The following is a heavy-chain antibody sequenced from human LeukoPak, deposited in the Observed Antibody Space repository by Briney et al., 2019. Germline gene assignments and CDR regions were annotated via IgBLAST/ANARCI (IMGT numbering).Heavy chain of an antibody. V-gene: IGHV3-30*02. J-gene: IGHJ6*04. CDR1: GFTFSSYG. D-gene: IGHD3-3*01. CDR3: VRESGFWSGPGIGRPLDV. Sequence: PGGSLRLSCAASGFTFSSYGMHWVRQAPGKGLEWVAFIRYDGSNKYYADSVKGRFTISRDNSKNTLYLQMNSLRAEDTAVYFCVRESGFWSGPGIGRPLDVWGKGTTVTVSS. CDR2: IRYDGSNK.